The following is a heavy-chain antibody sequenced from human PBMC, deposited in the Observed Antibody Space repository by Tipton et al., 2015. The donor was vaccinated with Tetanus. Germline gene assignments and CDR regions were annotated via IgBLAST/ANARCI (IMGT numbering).Heavy chain of an antibody. CDR2: ISSSSSYI. CDR3: ARGDIVVVPAAPLHFPLDY. D-gene: IGHD2-2*01. J-gene: IGHJ4*02. V-gene: IGHV3-21*01. CDR1: GFTFSSYS. Sequence: SLRLSCAASGFTFSSYSMNWVRQAPGKGPEWVSSISSSSSYIYYADSVKGRFTISRDNAKNSLYLQMNSLRAEDTAVYYCARGDIVVVPAAPLHFPLDYWGQGTLVTVSS.